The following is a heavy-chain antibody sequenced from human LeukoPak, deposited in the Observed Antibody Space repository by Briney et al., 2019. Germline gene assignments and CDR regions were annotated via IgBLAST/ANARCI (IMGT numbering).Heavy chain of an antibody. Sequence: ASVKVSCKASGDAFTGYYIHWVRQAPGQGLEWMGWINPNSGGTKYAQKFQGRVTMTRDTSITTAYMGLSRLRSDDTAVYYCAKSFTIFGNSWFDPWGQGTLVTVSS. CDR2: INPNSGGT. D-gene: IGHD3-3*01. V-gene: IGHV1-2*02. CDR3: AKSFTIFGNSWFDP. CDR1: GDAFTGYY. J-gene: IGHJ5*02.